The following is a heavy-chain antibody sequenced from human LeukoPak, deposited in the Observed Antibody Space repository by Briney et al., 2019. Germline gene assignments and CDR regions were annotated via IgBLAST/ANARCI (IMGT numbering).Heavy chain of an antibody. CDR3: ARGGYGGKFDY. J-gene: IGHJ4*02. D-gene: IGHD1-1*01. CDR1: GGTISSYY. CDR2: IYTSGST. Sequence: ASETLSLNCTVSGGTISSYYWSWMRQPAGKGLEWIGRIYTSGSTNYNPSLKSRATMSVDTSKNQFSLNWRSVTAGDTAVYYCARGGYGGKFDYWGQGNLVTVSS. V-gene: IGHV4-4*07.